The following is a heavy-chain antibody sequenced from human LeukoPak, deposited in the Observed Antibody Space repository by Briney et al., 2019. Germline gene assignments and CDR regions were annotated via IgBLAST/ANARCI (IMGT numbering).Heavy chain of an antibody. V-gene: IGHV4-39*01. CDR2: IYYSGST. CDR3: ARHLYGGYVVDY. Sequence: SKTLSLTCTLSGGSISSSSYYWGWIRQPPGKGLEWIGSIYYSGSTYYNPSPKSRVTISVDTSKNQFSLKLSSVTAADTAVYYCARHLYGGYVVDYWGQGTLVTVSS. D-gene: IGHD5-12*01. CDR1: GGSISSSSYY. J-gene: IGHJ4*02.